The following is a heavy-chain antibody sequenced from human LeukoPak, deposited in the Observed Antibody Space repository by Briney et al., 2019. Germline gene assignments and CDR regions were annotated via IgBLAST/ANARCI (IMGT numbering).Heavy chain of an antibody. CDR3: ARDLSPVPNYPGYFDY. J-gene: IGHJ4*02. Sequence: GGSLRLSCAASGFTFSSYWMHWVRQAPGKGLVWVSVIYRGGSTYYTDSVKGRFTISRDNSENTLYLQMNSLRAEDTAVYYCARDLSPVPNYPGYFDYWGQGTLVTVSS. D-gene: IGHD5-24*01. CDR1: GFTFSSYW. CDR2: IYRGGST. V-gene: IGHV3-66*01.